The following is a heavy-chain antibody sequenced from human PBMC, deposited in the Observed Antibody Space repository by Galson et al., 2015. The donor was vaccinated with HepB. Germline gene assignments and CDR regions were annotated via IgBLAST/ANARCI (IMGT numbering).Heavy chain of an antibody. CDR1: GFTFSSYA. Sequence: LRLSCAASGFTFSSYAMHWVRQAPGKGLEWVAVISYDGSNKYYADSVKGRFTISRDNSKNTLYLQMNSLRAEDTAVYYCARGGDYGDPYYFDYWGQGTLVTVSS. J-gene: IGHJ4*02. CDR2: ISYDGSNK. D-gene: IGHD4-17*01. CDR3: ARGGDYGDPYYFDY. V-gene: IGHV3-30-3*01.